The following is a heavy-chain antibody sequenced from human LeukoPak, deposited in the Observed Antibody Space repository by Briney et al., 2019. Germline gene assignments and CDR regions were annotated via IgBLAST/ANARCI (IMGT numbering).Heavy chain of an antibody. D-gene: IGHD3-22*01. CDR1: RYTFTSYY. CDR2: INPSGGST. V-gene: IGHV1-46*01. Sequence: VASVKVSCKASRYTFTSYYMHWVRQAPGQGLEWMGIINPSGGSTSYAQKFQGRVTMTRDTSTSTVYMELSSLRSEDTAVYYCARVPRRDYYDSSGYPFDYWGQGTLVTVSS. J-gene: IGHJ4*02. CDR3: ARVPRRDYYDSSGYPFDY.